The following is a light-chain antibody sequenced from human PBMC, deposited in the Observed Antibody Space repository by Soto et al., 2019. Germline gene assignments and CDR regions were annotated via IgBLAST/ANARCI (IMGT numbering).Light chain of an antibody. Sequence: QSVLTQPPSASGTPGQRVTISCSGGSSNIGGNTVNWYQHFPGTAPKLLIYIDNQRPSGVTDRFSGSRSGTSASLAISGLQSADEADYYCSAWDDSLDALLFGGGTKVTVL. CDR3: SAWDDSLDALL. CDR2: IDN. J-gene: IGLJ2*01. CDR1: SSNIGGNT. V-gene: IGLV1-44*01.